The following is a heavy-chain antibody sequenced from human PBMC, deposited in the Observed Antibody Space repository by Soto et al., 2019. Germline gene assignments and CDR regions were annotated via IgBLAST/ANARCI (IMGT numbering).Heavy chain of an antibody. J-gene: IGHJ4*02. CDR2: ITGSGTST. Sequence: PGGSLRLSCAASGFTFGTYAMSWVRQAPGKGLEWVSSITGSGTSTYYADSVKGRFTIFRDNSKDTLYVHMNDLRAEDTAVYYCARESEDLTSNFDYWGQGTLVTVSS. CDR3: ARESEDLTSNFDY. V-gene: IGHV3-23*01. CDR1: GFTFGTYA.